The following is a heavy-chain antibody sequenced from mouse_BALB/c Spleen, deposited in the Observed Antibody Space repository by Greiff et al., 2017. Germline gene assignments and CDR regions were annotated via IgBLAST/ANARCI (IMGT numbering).Heavy chain of an antibody. J-gene: IGHJ3*01. D-gene: IGHD1-2*01. V-gene: IGHV7-3*02. CDR2: IRNKANGYTT. Sequence: EVQLVESGGGLVQPGGSLRLSCATSGFTFTDYYMSWVRQPPGKALEWLGFIRNKANGYTTEYSASVKGRFTISRDNSQSILYLQMNTLRAEDSATYYCARSITTAWFAYWGQGTLVTVSA. CDR3: ARSITTAWFAY. CDR1: GFTFTDYY.